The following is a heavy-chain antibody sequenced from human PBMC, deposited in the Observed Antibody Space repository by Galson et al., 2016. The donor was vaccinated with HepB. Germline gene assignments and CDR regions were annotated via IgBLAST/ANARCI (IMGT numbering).Heavy chain of an antibody. CDR3: ARRIDFWRGFPNYDAFDI. Sequence: SLRLSCAATGFTVSSNYMNWVRQALGKGLKWVSVIYSDVTTFYADSVKGRFTISRDNSKNTLYLQMISLRVEDTAVYYCARRIDFWRGFPNYDAFDIWGQGTMVTVAS. CDR1: GFTVSSNY. V-gene: IGHV3-53*01. J-gene: IGHJ3*02. D-gene: IGHD3-3*01. CDR2: IYSDVTT.